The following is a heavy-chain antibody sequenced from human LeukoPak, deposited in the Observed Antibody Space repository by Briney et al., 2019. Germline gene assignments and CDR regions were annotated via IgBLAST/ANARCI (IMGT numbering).Heavy chain of an antibody. D-gene: IGHD3-3*01. CDR2: IYQSGSASS. CDR3: ASTLRFLPYRRFDY. CDR1: DYSISSGYY. J-gene: IGHJ4*02. Sequence: PSETLSLTCAVSDYSISSGYYWGWIRQPPGKRLEWIGSIYQSGSASSYYNPSLKRRVTIFGDTSKNQFFLRLSSVTAADTAVYYCASTLRFLPYRRFDYWGQGTLVTVPS. V-gene: IGHV4-38-2*01.